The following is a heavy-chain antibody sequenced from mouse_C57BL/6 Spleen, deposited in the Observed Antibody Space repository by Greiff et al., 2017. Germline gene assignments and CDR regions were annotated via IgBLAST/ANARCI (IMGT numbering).Heavy chain of an antibody. J-gene: IGHJ2*01. D-gene: IGHD1-1*01. CDR1: GYTFTGYW. CDR2: ILPGSGST. CDR3: ARRRTLTVVEEYYFDY. V-gene: IGHV1-9*01. Sequence: QVTLKVSGAELMKPGASVKLSCKATGYTFTGYWIEWVKQRPGHGLEWIGEILPGSGSTNYNEKFKGKATFTADTSSNTAYMQLSSLTTEDSAIYYCARRRTLTVVEEYYFDYWGQGTTLTVSS.